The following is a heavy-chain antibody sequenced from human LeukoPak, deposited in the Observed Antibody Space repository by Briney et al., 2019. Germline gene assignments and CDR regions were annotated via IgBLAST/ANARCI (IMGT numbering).Heavy chain of an antibody. CDR3: ARDTSGYDGDYYYAMDV. D-gene: IGHD5-12*01. CDR1: GFTFSSYG. V-gene: IGHV3-30*02. Sequence: GGSLRLSCAASGFTFSSYGMHWVRQAPGKGLEWVAFIRYDGGNKYYADSVKGRFTISRDNSKNTLYPQMNSLRAEDTAVYYCARDTSGYDGDYYYAMDVWGQGTTVTVSS. J-gene: IGHJ6*02. CDR2: IRYDGGNK.